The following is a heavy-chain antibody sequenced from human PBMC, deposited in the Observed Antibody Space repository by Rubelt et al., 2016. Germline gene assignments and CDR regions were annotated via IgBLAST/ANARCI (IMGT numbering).Heavy chain of an antibody. D-gene: IGHD1-7*01. V-gene: IGHV1-69*04. Sequence: QVQLVQSGAEVKKPGSSVKVSCKASGGTFSSYAISWVRQAPGQGLEWMGRIIPILGIANYAKKFQGRVRMTADKSTSTAYMELRSLRSDDTAVYYCARDLPPFRRYNWNFPLDYWGQGTLVTVSS. CDR2: IIPILGIA. CDR3: ARDLPPFRRYNWNFPLDY. CDR1: GGTFSSYA. J-gene: IGHJ4*02.